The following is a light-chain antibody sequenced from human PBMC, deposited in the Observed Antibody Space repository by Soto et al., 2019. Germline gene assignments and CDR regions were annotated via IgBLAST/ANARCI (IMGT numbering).Light chain of an antibody. V-gene: IGKV1D-12*01. CDR1: QGISSW. CDR3: QQANNFPIT. Sequence: DIWITQSRSSVSPSVGDGLTSPCRASQGISSWLAWYQQKPGKAPKLLIYTASTLQSVVPSRFSGSGSGTDFTLTISSLQPEDSATYYCQQANNFPITFGQGTRLEIK. J-gene: IGKJ5*01. CDR2: TAS.